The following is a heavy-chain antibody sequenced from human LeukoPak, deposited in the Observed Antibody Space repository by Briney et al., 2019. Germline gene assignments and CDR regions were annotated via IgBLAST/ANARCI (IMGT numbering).Heavy chain of an antibody. CDR1: GGTFSSYA. D-gene: IGHD3-10*01. V-gene: IGHV1-69*13. CDR3: ASLYGSGSYQGY. J-gene: IGHJ4*02. CDR2: IIPIFGTA. Sequence: GASVKVSCKASGGTFSSYAISWVRQAPGQGLEWMGGIIPIFGTANYAQKFQGRVTITADESTSTAYMELSSLRSEDTAVYYCASLYGSGSYQGYWGQGTLVTVSS.